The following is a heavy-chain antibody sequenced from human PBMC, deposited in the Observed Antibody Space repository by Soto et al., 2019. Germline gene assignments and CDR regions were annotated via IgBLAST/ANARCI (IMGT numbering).Heavy chain of an antibody. V-gene: IGHV1-69*13. J-gene: IGHJ5*02. D-gene: IGHD2-15*01. CDR3: ARRRFEDNSNWFDP. CDR1: GGTFSSYA. Sequence: SVEVSCKXSGGTFSSYAISWVRQAPGQGLEWMGGIIPIFGTANYAQKFQGRVTITADESTSTAYMELSSLRSEDTAVYYCARRRFEDNSNWFDPWGQGTLVTVSS. CDR2: IIPIFGTA.